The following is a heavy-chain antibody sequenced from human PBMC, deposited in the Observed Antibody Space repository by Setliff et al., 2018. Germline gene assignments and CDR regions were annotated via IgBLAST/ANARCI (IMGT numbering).Heavy chain of an antibody. CDR2: SNHGGST. J-gene: IGHJ6*03. D-gene: IGHD3-10*01. CDR1: GESFSNNY. CDR3: ARDNRARHYMDV. Sequence: LSLTCSVYGESFSNNYWSWIRQTPGKGLEWIGESNHGGSTSYHPSLKSRLTMSVDTSKNQFSLKLSSVTAADTAVYYCARDNRARHYMDVWGKGTTVTVSS. V-gene: IGHV4-34*01.